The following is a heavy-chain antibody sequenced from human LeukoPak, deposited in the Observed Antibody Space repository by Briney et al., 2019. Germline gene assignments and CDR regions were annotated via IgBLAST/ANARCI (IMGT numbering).Heavy chain of an antibody. CDR1: GGSFSGYY. D-gene: IGHD3-10*01. Sequence: PSETLSLTCSVYGGSFSGYYCNWIRQPSGKGLEWIGEISHSGTTNYNPSLKSRVTISVDKSKNQFSLKLSSVTAADTAVYYCARSDSLMGRGVINPWSQGTLVTVSS. CDR3: ARSDSLMGRGVINP. V-gene: IGHV4-34*01. CDR2: ISHSGTT. J-gene: IGHJ5*02.